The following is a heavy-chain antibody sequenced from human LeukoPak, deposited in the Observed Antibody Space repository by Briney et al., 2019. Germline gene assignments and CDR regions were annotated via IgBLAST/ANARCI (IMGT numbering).Heavy chain of an antibody. V-gene: IGHV3-30-3*01. D-gene: IGHD6-19*01. CDR3: AKDRDSSGWLSGYFQH. Sequence: PGRSLRLSCAASGFTLSSYAMHWVRQAPGKGLEWVAVLSYDGSNKYYADSVKGRFTISRDNSKNTLYLQMSSLRAEDTAVYYCAKDRDSSGWLSGYFQHWGQGTLVTVSS. CDR2: LSYDGSNK. J-gene: IGHJ1*01. CDR1: GFTLSSYA.